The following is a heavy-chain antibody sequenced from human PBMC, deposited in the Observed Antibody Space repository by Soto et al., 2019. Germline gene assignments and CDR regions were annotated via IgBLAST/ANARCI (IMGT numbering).Heavy chain of an antibody. CDR2: INGDGSTT. J-gene: IGHJ4*02. CDR1: GFTFSTYW. D-gene: IGHD2-15*01. V-gene: IGHV3-74*01. Sequence: EVQLVESGGGLVQPGGSLRLSCAASGFTFSTYWMHWVRQAPGKGLVWVSYINGDGSTTGHADSVKGRFTISRDNAKNTLYLQLNSLRAEDTAVYYCASGGWCSGHNCPLDYWGQGTLVPVSS. CDR3: ASGGWCSGHNCPLDY.